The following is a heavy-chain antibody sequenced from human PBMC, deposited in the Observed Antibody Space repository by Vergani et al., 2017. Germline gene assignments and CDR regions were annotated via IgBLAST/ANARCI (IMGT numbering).Heavy chain of an antibody. J-gene: IGHJ2*01. Sequence: EVQLVESGGGLVQPGGSLRLSCAASGFTFSSYSMNWVRQAPGKGLEWVSYISSSSSTIYYADSVKGRFTISRDNAKTSLYLQMNSLRAEDTAVYYCARSGRWLQYDWXFDLWGRGTLVTVSS. D-gene: IGHD5-24*01. CDR3: ARSGRWLQYDWXFDL. CDR2: ISSSSSTI. CDR1: GFTFSSYS. V-gene: IGHV3-48*04.